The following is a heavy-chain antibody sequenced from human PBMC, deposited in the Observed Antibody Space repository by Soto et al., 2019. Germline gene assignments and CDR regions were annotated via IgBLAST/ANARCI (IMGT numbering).Heavy chain of an antibody. CDR3: ARAAYCSGHNCNQGEGIDAFHI. CDR2: FNPDDSET. J-gene: IGHJ3*02. Sequence: GESLKISCKGSGYSFTSLWIGWVRQMPGEGLEWMGVFNPDDSETTYSPSFQGQVTFSGDKYINTAYLQWSSLKASDTAMYYCARAAYCSGHNCNQGEGIDAFHIWGQGTMVTVSS. D-gene: IGHD2-15*01. CDR1: GYSFTSLW. V-gene: IGHV5-51*01.